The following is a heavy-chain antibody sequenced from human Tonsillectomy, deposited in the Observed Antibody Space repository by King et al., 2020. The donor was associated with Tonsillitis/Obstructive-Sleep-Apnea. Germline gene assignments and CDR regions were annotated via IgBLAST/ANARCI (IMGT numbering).Heavy chain of an antibody. D-gene: IGHD2-15*01. Sequence: VQLVESGAEVKKPGASVKVSCKASGYTFTIYDINWVRQATGQGLEGMGWMNPNSGNTGYAQKFQGRLTMTRSTSISTAYMELSSLRSEDTAVYYCARGVANMDVWGTGTTVTVSS. CDR3: ARGVANMDV. CDR2: MNPNSGNT. V-gene: IGHV1-8*01. CDR1: GYTFTIYD. J-gene: IGHJ6*03.